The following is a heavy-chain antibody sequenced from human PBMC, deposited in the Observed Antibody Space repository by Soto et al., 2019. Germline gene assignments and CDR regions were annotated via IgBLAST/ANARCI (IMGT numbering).Heavy chain of an antibody. J-gene: IGHJ5*02. Sequence: PGGSLSLSCAASGFTFKNFAVSWVRQAPGKGMEWVSAIGGSGSSANYADSVKGRFTVSRDDSKSTLYLQMSGLRVDDTALYYCAKYAVAYNGEWDWFDLWGQGTLVTVSS. V-gene: IGHV3-23*01. CDR1: GFTFKNFA. CDR3: AKYAVAYNGEWDWFDL. CDR2: IGGSGSSA. D-gene: IGHD3-10*01.